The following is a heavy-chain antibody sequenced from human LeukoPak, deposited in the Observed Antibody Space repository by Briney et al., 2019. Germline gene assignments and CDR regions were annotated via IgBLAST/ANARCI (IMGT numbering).Heavy chain of an antibody. CDR1: GFTFSGSA. CDR2: ISTSGSTT. D-gene: IGHD3-10*02. V-gene: IGHV3-48*03. Sequence: GGSLRLSCAASGFTFSGSAMHWVRQAPGKGLEWVSCISTSGSTTYYADSVKGRFTISRDNAKNSLFLQMNTLTAEDTAVYYCARGALHVFDYWGQGTPVTVSS. CDR3: ARGALHVFDY. J-gene: IGHJ4*02.